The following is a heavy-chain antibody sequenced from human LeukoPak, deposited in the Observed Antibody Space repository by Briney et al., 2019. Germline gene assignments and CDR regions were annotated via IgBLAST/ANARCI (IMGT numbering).Heavy chain of an antibody. V-gene: IGHV3-74*01. Sequence: GGSLRLSCAASGFTFSTYWMHWVRQAPGKGLVWVSRINNDGSSTSYSDSVKGRFTISRDNAESTLYLQMSSLTAEDTAVYYCAREPAYCGGDCLFDYWGQGTLVTVSS. J-gene: IGHJ4*02. D-gene: IGHD2-21*01. CDR3: AREPAYCGGDCLFDY. CDR1: GFTFSTYW. CDR2: INNDGSST.